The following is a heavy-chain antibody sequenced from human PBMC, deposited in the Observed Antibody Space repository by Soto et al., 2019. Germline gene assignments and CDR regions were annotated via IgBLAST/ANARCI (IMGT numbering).Heavy chain of an antibody. CDR3: ARDSDCHSTSCFFPPHV. Sequence: PGGSLRLSCAASGFTFSLFSMTWVRQAPGKGLEWVSSISGGSSYIYYADSVRGRFTISRDNARNSLYLQMDSLRADDTAVYYCARDSDCHSTSCFFPPHVWGQGTTVTVSS. J-gene: IGHJ6*02. V-gene: IGHV3-21*01. CDR2: ISGGSSYI. CDR1: GFTFSLFS. D-gene: IGHD2-2*01.